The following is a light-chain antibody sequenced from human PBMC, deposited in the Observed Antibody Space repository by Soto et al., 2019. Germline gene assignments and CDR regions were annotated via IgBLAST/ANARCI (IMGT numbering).Light chain of an antibody. J-gene: IGKJ2*03. CDR3: QHYNNWPPYS. V-gene: IGKV3-15*01. CDR1: QDVSTN. Sequence: ETVMTQSPDTLSVSPGESATLSCRASQDVSTNLAWFHQKPGQTPRLVLYGASKRATGIPARFSGGGSGRHFTLTISSLQSEDFGVYCCQHYNNWPPYSFGQGTKVDIK. CDR2: GAS.